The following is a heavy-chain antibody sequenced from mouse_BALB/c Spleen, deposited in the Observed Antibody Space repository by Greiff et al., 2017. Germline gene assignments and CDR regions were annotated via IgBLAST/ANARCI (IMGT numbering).Heavy chain of an antibody. Sequence: EVKLVESGGGLVKPGGSLKLSCAASGFAFSSYDMSWVRQTPEKRLEWVAYISSGGGSTYYPDTVKGRFTISRDNAKNTLYLQMSSLKSEDTAMYYCARQGNYSFYAMDYWGQGTSVTVSS. J-gene: IGHJ4*01. D-gene: IGHD2-1*01. CDR2: ISSGGGST. CDR3: ARQGNYSFYAMDY. CDR1: GFAFSSYD. V-gene: IGHV5-12-1*01.